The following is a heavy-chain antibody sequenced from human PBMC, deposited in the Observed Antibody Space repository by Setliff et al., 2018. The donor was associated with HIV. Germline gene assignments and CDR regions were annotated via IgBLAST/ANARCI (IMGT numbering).Heavy chain of an antibody. CDR3: ARPTTGVGGGAAFDI. CDR2: IYYAGST. J-gene: IGHJ3*02. Sequence: ASETLSLTCTVSGGSVTTSSYFWGWIRQPPGKGLEYIGNIYYAGSTSYNPSLKSRVTISVDTSRNQFSLKLTSVTAADTAVYFCARPTTGVGGGAAFDIWGQGTMVTVSS. CDR1: GGSVTTSSYF. V-gene: IGHV4-39*01. D-gene: IGHD2-8*01.